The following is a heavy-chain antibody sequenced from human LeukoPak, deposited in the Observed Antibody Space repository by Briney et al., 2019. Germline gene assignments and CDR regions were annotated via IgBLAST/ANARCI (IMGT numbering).Heavy chain of an antibody. CDR2: ISSSSGYI. V-gene: IGHV3-21*01. CDR3: ARACSGGSCYSPHYYYYGMDV. D-gene: IGHD2-15*01. Sequence: PGGSLRLSCAASGFTFSSSSMNWVRQAPGKGLEWVSSISSSSGYIYYADSVKGRFTISRDNAKNSLYLQMNGLRAEDTAVYYCARACSGGSCYSPHYYYYGMDVWGQGTTVTVSS. CDR1: GFTFSSSS. J-gene: IGHJ6*02.